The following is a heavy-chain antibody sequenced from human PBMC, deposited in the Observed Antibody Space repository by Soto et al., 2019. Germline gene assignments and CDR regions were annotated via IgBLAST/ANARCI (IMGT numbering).Heavy chain of an antibody. CDR2: ISGSGGTT. CDR1: RFIFSSYA. V-gene: IGHV3-23*01. J-gene: IGHJ6*01. Sequence: PGGSLRLSCAASRFIFSSYAMSCVRQAPGKGLEWFSVISGSGGTTYYADSVKGRLTISRDNSKNTIYLQMNSLRVDDTAVYYCAKYGSRLAARGGMDVWGQGTSVTVSS. CDR3: AKYGSRLAARGGMDV. D-gene: IGHD6-6*01.